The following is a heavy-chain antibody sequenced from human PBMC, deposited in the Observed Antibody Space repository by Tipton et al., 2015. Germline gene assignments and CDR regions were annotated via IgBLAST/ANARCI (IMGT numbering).Heavy chain of an antibody. CDR1: GGTFNNYG. CDR3: ARDRYYSDSGFLYESIY. D-gene: IGHD3-22*01. J-gene: IGHJ4*02. Sequence: QVQLVQSGAEVKEPGSSVKVSCKVSGGTFNNYGISWVRQAPGQGLEWMGGIIPMFGSPNYAQKFQGRVTISADQSTSTAYMELSSLRSEDTAVYYCARDRYYSDSGFLYESIYWGQGTLVTVSS. CDR2: IIPMFGSP. V-gene: IGHV1-69*01.